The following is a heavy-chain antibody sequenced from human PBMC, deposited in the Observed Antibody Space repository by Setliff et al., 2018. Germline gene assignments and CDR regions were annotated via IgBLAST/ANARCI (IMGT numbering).Heavy chain of an antibody. V-gene: IGHV3-53*05. CDR3: ARDCPMVRGVTDAFDI. CDR2: IYSGGST. D-gene: IGHD3-10*01. J-gene: IGHJ3*02. CDR1: GFTVSSNY. Sequence: GGSLRLSCAASGFTVSSNYMSWVRQAPGKGLEWVSVIYSGGSTYYADSVKGRFTISRDNSKNTLYLQMNSLRAEDTAVYYCARDCPMVRGVTDAFDIWGQGTMVTVSS.